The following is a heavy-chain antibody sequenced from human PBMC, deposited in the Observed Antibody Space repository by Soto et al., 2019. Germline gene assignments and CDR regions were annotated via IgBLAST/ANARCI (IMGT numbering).Heavy chain of an antibody. CDR3: AREGKYSYGYPYYYYYGTDV. D-gene: IGHD5-18*01. V-gene: IGHV3-48*02. CDR2: ISSSSSTI. Sequence: PGGSLRLSCAASGFTFSSYSMNWVRQAPGKGLEWVSYISSSSSTIYYADSVKGRFTIPRDNAKNSLYLQMNSLRDEDTAVYYCAREGKYSYGYPYYYYYGTDVWGQGTTVTVSS. J-gene: IGHJ6*02. CDR1: GFTFSSYS.